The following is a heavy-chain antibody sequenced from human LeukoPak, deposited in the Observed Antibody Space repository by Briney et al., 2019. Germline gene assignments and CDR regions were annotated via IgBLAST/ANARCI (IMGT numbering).Heavy chain of an antibody. CDR2: IIPILGIA. CDR1: GGTFSSYT. V-gene: IGHV1-69*02. CDR3: ARQYCSGGSCYHIPLDY. D-gene: IGHD2-15*01. J-gene: IGHJ4*02. Sequence: SVKVSCKASGGTFSSYTISWVRQAPGQGLEWMGRIIPILGIANYAQKFQGRVTITADKSTSTAYVELSSLRSEDTAVYYCARQYCSGGSCYHIPLDYWGQGTLVTVSS.